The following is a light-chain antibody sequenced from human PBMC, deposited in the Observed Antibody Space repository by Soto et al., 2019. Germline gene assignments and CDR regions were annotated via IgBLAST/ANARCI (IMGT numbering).Light chain of an antibody. J-gene: IGLJ1*01. V-gene: IGLV2-14*01. CDR2: EVT. Sequence: QSVLTQPASVSGSRGQSITISCVGRNTDVGQDKSVSWYQQGPGKAPKLLIFEVTNRPSGVSSRFSGSRSGNTASLTISGLQAEDEADYFCSSYSISTAYLFGTGTKVTVL. CDR1: NTDVGQDKS. CDR3: SSYSISTAYL.